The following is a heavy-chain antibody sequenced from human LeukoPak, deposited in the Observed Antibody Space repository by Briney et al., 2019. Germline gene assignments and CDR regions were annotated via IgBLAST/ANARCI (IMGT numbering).Heavy chain of an antibody. CDR3: ATYSSLNRREFQY. V-gene: IGHV3-21*01. J-gene: IGHJ1*01. CDR2: ISSSNI. Sequence: GGSLRLSCAASGFTFSSYSMNWVRPAPGKGLEWASSISSSNIYYADSVKGRFTISRDNAKNSLYLQMNSLRAEDTAVYYCATYSSLNRREFQYWGQGTLLTVSS. D-gene: IGHD3-22*01. CDR1: GFTFSSYS.